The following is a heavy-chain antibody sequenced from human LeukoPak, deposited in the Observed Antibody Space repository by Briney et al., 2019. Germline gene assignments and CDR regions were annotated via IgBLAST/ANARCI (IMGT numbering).Heavy chain of an antibody. CDR2: INHSGST. Sequence: SETLSLTCAVYGGSFSGYYWSWIRQPPGKGLEWIGEINHSGSTNYNPSLKSRVTISVDTPKNQFSLKLSSVTAADTAVYYCAINWVYFDYWGQGTLVTVSS. V-gene: IGHV4-34*01. CDR3: AINWVYFDY. CDR1: GGSFSGYY. J-gene: IGHJ4*02. D-gene: IGHD7-27*01.